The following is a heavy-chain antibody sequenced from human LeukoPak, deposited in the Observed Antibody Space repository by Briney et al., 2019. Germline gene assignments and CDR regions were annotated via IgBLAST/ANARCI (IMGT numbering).Heavy chain of an antibody. V-gene: IGHV5-51*01. CDR3: ARIGIYYYYYMDV. Sequence: GESLKISCKGSGYSFTSYWIGWVRQMPGKGLEWMGSIYPGDSDTRYSPSFQGQVTISADKSISTAYLQWSSLKASDTAMYYCARIGIYYYYYMDVWGKGTTVTVSS. CDR1: GYSFTSYW. J-gene: IGHJ6*03. CDR2: IYPGDSDT.